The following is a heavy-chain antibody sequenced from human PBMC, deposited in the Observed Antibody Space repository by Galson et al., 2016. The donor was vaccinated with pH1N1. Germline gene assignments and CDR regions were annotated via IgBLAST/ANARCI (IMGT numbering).Heavy chain of an antibody. Sequence: QSGAEVKKPGESLKISCKGSGSKFASSWIVWVRQMPGKGLEWMGIIWLGGSLIRYKPSFQGQVTISADKSNNIVYLEWSSLKASDTATYYCARQNDYSDYRGDAFDIWGQGTLVTVSS. D-gene: IGHD4-11*01. CDR1: GSKFASSW. V-gene: IGHV5-51*01. J-gene: IGHJ3*02. CDR3: ARQNDYSDYRGDAFDI. CDR2: IWLGGSLI.